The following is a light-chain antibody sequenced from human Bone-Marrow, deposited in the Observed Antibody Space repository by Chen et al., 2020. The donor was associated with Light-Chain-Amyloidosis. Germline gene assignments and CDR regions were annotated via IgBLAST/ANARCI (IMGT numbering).Light chain of an antibody. CDR2: EVT. CDR3: SSYTITNTLV. Sequence: QSALTQPASVSGSPGPSTTISCTGTSSDVGGDNHVSWYQQHPDKAPKPMIYEVTNRPSWVPDRFSGSKSDNTASLTISGLQTEDEADYFCSSYTITNTLVFGSGTRVTVL. CDR1: SSDVGGDNH. V-gene: IGLV2-14*01. J-gene: IGLJ1*01.